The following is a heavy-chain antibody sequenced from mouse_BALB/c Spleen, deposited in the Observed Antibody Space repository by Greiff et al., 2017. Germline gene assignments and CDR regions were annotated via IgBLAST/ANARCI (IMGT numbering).Heavy chain of an antibody. CDR3: ARNEDYYGSSYGYFDV. CDR2: IWGGGST. V-gene: IGHV2-6-4*01. Sequence: VQGVESGPGLVAPSQSLSITCTVSGFSLSRYSVHWVRQPPGKGLEWLGMIWGGGSTDYNSALKSRLSISKDNSKSQVFLKMNSLQTDDTAMYYCARNEDYYGSSYGYFDVWGAGTTVTVSS. J-gene: IGHJ1*01. CDR1: GFSLSRYS. D-gene: IGHD1-1*01.